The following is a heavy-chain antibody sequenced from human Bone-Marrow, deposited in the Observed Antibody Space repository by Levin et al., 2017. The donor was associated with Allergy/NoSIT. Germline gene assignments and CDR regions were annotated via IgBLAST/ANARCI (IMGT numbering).Heavy chain of an antibody. CDR3: VRGQFSAFDI. V-gene: IGHV6-1*01. Sequence: SQTLSLTCGISGDTIFASNVAWNWIRQSPSRGLEWLGRTYYRSRWSNDFAVSVKSRITINPDISKNQFSLQLNSVIPEDTAVYYCVRGQFSAFDIWGQGTVVTVSS. CDR2: TYYRSRWSN. D-gene: IGHD5-24*01. CDR1: GDTIFASNVA. J-gene: IGHJ3*02.